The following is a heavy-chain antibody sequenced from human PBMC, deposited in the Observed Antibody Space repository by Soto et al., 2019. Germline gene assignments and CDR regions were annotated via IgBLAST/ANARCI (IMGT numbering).Heavy chain of an antibody. D-gene: IGHD3-10*01. Sequence: GGSLRLSCAASGFTFSSYAMSWVRQAPGKGLEWVSAISGSGGSTYYADSVKGRFTISRDNSKNTLYLQMNSLRAEDTAVYYCAKDKDRYYYGSGSYWAHWGQGTLVTVSS. CDR1: GFTFSSYA. V-gene: IGHV3-23*01. J-gene: IGHJ4*02. CDR3: AKDKDRYYYGSGSYWAH. CDR2: ISGSGGST.